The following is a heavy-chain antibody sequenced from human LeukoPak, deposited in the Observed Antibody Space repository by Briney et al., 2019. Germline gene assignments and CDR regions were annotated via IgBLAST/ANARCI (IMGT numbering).Heavy chain of an antibody. V-gene: IGHV3-74*01. CDR3: ARAVYDSSAYQPLEH. CDR2: INSDGSST. Sequence: GGSLRLSCAASGFTFTDYWMHWVRQAPGKVLVWVSRINSDGSSTAYADSVKGRFTISRDNARNTLYLQMNSLRAEDRAVYYCARAVYDSSAYQPLEHWGKGTLVTVSS. D-gene: IGHD3-22*01. J-gene: IGHJ1*01. CDR1: GFTFTDYW.